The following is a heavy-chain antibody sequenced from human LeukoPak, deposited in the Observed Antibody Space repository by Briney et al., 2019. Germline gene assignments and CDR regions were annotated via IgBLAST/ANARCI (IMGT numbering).Heavy chain of an antibody. V-gene: IGHV3-23*01. J-gene: IGHJ4*02. D-gene: IGHD6-6*01. CDR3: AKSSSSSGH. CDR1: GFTFSIYG. Sequence: GRSLRLSCVASGFTFSIYGMSWVRQAPGKGLEWVAAISGSGDSTYYADSVKGRFTISRDNSKNTQYLQMNSLRAEDTAVYYCAKSSSSSGHWGQGTLVTVSS. CDR2: ISGSGDST.